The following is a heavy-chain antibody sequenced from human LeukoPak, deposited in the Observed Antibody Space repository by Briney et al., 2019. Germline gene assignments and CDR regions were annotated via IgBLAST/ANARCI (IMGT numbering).Heavy chain of an antibody. CDR2: IHYSGST. J-gene: IGHJ5*02. Sequence: SETLSLTCTVSGGSISSYYWSWIRQPPGKGLEWIGYIHYSGSTNYNPSLKSRVTISVDTSKNQFSLKLSSVTAADTAVYYCARGRDSSGYNWFDPWGQGTLVTVSS. CDR3: ARGRDSSGYNWFDP. CDR1: GGSISSYY. D-gene: IGHD3-22*01. V-gene: IGHV4-59*01.